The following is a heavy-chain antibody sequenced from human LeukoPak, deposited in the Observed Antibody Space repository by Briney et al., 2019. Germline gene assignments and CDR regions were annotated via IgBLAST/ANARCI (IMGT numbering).Heavy chain of an antibody. CDR1: GGSISSGGYY. CDR2: IYYSGST. D-gene: IGHD3-10*01. Sequence: SETLSLTCTVSGGSISSGGYYWSWIRQHPGKGLEWIGYIYYSGSTYYNPSLKSRVTISVDTSKNQFSLKLSSVTAADTAVYYCARPGSGSYYKWFDPWGQGTLVTVSS. V-gene: IGHV4-31*03. CDR3: ARPGSGSYYKWFDP. J-gene: IGHJ5*02.